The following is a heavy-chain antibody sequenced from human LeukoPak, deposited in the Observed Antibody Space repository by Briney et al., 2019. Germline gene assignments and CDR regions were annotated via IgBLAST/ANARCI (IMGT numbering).Heavy chain of an antibody. CDR2: INHSGST. D-gene: IGHD6-13*01. J-gene: IGHJ4*02. V-gene: IGHV4-34*01. Sequence: PSETLSLTCAVYGGSFSGYYWSWIRQPPGKGLEWIGEINHSGSTNYNPSLKSRVTISVDTSKNQFSLKLSSVTAADTAVYYCAREGNYVDYWGQGTLVTVSS. CDR3: AREGNYVDY. CDR1: GGSFSGYY.